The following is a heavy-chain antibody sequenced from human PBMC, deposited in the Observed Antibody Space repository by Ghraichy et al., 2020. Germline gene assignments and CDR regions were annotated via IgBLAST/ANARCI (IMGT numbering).Heavy chain of an antibody. D-gene: IGHD6-13*01. CDR3: ARGGAAAGTLADY. Sequence: ESLNISCTVSGGSISSYYWSWIRQPAGKGLEWIGRIYTSGSTNYNPSLKSRVTMSVDTSKNQFSLKLSSVTAADTAVYYCARGGAAAGTLADYWGQGTLVTVSS. J-gene: IGHJ4*02. CDR1: GGSISSYY. V-gene: IGHV4-4*07. CDR2: IYTSGST.